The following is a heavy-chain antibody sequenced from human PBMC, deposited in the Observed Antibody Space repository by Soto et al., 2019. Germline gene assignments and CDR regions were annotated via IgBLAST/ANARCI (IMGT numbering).Heavy chain of an antibody. V-gene: IGHV3-23*01. D-gene: IGHD3-3*01. Sequence: EVQLLESGGGLVQPGGSLRLSCAASGFTFSSYAMSWVRQAPGKGLEWVSAISGSGGSTYYADSVKGRFTISRDNSKNTLYLQMNSLRAEDTAVYYCAKGSRFLEWILSDPSYYYYGMDVCGHGTTVTVSS. CDR2: ISGSGGST. CDR3: AKGSRFLEWILSDPSYYYYGMDV. CDR1: GFTFSSYA. J-gene: IGHJ6*02.